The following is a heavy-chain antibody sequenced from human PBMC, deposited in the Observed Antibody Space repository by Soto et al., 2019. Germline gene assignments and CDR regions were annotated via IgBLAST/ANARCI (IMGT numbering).Heavy chain of an antibody. J-gene: IGHJ4*02. CDR1: GGSISRGGYL. Sequence: QVQLQESGPGLVKPSQTLSLTCNVSGGSISRGGYLWSWIRPHPGKGLEWIGFISYNGRTSYNPSLKSRVTISADTSKNQISLELNSVTAADTAMYYCARSEVVVIRLDYWGQGTPVTVSS. D-gene: IGHD3-22*01. V-gene: IGHV4-31*03. CDR3: ARSEVVVIRLDY. CDR2: ISYNGRT.